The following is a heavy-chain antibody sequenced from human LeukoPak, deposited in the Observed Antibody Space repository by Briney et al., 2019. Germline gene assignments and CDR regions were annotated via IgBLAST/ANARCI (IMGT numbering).Heavy chain of an antibody. D-gene: IGHD3-10*01. CDR2: ISAYNGNT. J-gene: IGHJ4*02. CDR3: ASPASITDVGGFDY. V-gene: IGHV1-18*01. Sequence: ASVKVSCKASGYTFTSYGISWVRQAPGQGLEWMGWISAYNGNTNYAQKLQGRVTMTTDTSTSTAYVELRSLRSDDTAVYYCASPASITDVGGFDYWGQGTLVTVSS. CDR1: GYTFTSYG.